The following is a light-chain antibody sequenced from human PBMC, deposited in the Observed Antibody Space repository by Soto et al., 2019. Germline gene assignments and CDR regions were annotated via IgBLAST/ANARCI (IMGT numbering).Light chain of an antibody. V-gene: IGKV3-15*01. Sequence: EIVMTQSPATLSVSPGERAILSCRASQSVSINLAWYQQKPGQAPRLFIYGASTRATGVPARFSGSGSGTEFTLAISSLQSEDFAVYFCQQYYNWPPWTFGLGTKVEIK. J-gene: IGKJ1*01. CDR2: GAS. CDR3: QQYYNWPPWT. CDR1: QSVSIN.